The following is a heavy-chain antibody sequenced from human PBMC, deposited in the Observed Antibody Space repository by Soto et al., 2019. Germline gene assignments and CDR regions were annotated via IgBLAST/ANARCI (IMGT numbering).Heavy chain of an antibody. J-gene: IGHJ3*02. V-gene: IGHV3-53*01. Sequence: GGSLRLSCAASGFTVSSNYMSWVRQAPGKGLEWVSVIYSGGSTYYADSVKGRFTISRDNSKNTLYLQMNSLRAEDTAVYYCARPYSSSWTAAFDIWGQGTMVT. CDR2: IYSGGST. CDR1: GFTVSSNY. CDR3: ARPYSSSWTAAFDI. D-gene: IGHD6-13*01.